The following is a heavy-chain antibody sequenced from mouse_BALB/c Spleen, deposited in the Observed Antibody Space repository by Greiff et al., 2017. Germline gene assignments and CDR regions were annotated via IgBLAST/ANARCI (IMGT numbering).Heavy chain of an antibody. Sequence: EVQLQQSGTVLARPGASVKMSCKASGYTFTSYWMHWVKQRPGQGLEWIGAIYPGNSDTSYNQKFKGKAKLTAVTSTSTAYMELSSLTNEDSAVYYCTRYLDGYYAMDYWGQGTSVTVSS. CDR1: GYTFTSYW. J-gene: IGHJ4*01. CDR3: TRYLDGYYAMDY. CDR2: IYPGNSDT. D-gene: IGHD2-3*01. V-gene: IGHV1-5*01.